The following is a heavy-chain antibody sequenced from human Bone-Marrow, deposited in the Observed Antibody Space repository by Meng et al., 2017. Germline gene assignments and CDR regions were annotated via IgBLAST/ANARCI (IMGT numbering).Heavy chain of an antibody. V-gene: IGHV1-46*03. CDR3: ATYYYDSSGYSRVDDY. D-gene: IGHD3-22*01. CDR1: GYTFTSYY. Sequence: ASVKVSCKASGYTFTSYYMHWVRQAPGQGLEWMGIINPSGGSTSYAQKFQGRVTMTRDTSIGTAYMELSRLRSDDTAVYYCATYYYDSSGYSRVDDYWGQGTLVTVSS. CDR2: INPSGGST. J-gene: IGHJ4*02.